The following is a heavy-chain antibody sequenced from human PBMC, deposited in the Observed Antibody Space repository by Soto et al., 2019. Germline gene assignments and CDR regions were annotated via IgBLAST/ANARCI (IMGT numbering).Heavy chain of an antibody. D-gene: IGHD1-1*01. J-gene: IGHJ3*02. CDR2: TYYRSKWYN. V-gene: IGHV6-1*01. Sequence: SQTLSLTCAISGDSVSSNSAAWNWIRQSPSRGLEWLGRTYYRSKWYNDYAVSVKSRITINPDTSKNQFSLQLNSVTPEDTAVYYCARDLEYHWIDDDVFDIWGQGTLVTVSS. CDR1: GDSVSSNSAA. CDR3: ARDLEYHWIDDDVFDI.